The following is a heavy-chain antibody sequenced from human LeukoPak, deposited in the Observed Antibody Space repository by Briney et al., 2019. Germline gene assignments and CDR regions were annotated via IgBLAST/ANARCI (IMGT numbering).Heavy chain of an antibody. CDR2: ISKNGGST. J-gene: IGHJ3*02. D-gene: IGHD3-16*01. CDR1: GFTFSRYG. V-gene: IGHV3-64*04. Sequence: PGGSLRLSCSASGFTFSRYGMNWARQAPGKGLEYVSAISKNGGSTYYADSVKGRFTISRDNSKNTLYLQMNSLRAEDTAVYYCARWGRDLDAFDIWGQGTMVTVSS. CDR3: ARWGRDLDAFDI.